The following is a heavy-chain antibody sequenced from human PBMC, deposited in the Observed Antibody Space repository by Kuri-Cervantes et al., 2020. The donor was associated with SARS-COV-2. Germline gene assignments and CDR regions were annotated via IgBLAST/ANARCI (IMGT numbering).Heavy chain of an antibody. J-gene: IGHJ6*02. V-gene: IGHV3-21*01. D-gene: IGHD2-15*01. CDR1: GFTFSSYS. Sequence: GGSLRLSCAASGFTFSSYSMNWVRQAPGKGLEWVSSISSSSSYIYYADSVKGRFTISRDNSKNTLYLQMNSLRAEDTAVYYCAKDGAKRYCRGGSCWVVKVYYYYGMDVWGQGTTVTVSS. CDR2: ISSSSSYI. CDR3: AKDGAKRYCRGGSCWVVKVYYYYGMDV.